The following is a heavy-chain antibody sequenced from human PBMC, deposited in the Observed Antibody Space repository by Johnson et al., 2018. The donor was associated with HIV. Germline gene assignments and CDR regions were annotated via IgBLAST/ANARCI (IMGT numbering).Heavy chain of an antibody. D-gene: IGHD4-23*01. V-gene: IGHV3-9*01. J-gene: IGHJ3*02. CDR3: ARRTVVTPGAFDI. CDR2: ISWNSGRI. Sequence: VQLVESGGGLVQPGRSLTLSCAASGFTFDDYAMHWVRQVPGKGLEWVSGISWNSGRIGYADSVKGRFTISRDNAKNSLYLQMNSLRAEDTAVYYCARRTVVTPGAFDIWGQGTMVTVSS. CDR1: GFTFDDYA.